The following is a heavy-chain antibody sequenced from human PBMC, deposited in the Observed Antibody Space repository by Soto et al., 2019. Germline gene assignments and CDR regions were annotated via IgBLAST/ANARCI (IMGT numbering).Heavy chain of an antibody. CDR3: AKDAYSSSTGVDD. J-gene: IGHJ4*02. D-gene: IGHD6-6*01. CDR1: GFTFDDYA. Sequence: EVQLVESGGGLVQPGRSLRLSCAASGFTFDDYAMHWVRQAPGKGLEWVSGISWNSGSIGYADSVKGRFTISRDNAKNSLYLQMNSLRAEDTALYYCAKDAYSSSTGVDDWGQGTLVTVSS. CDR2: ISWNSGSI. V-gene: IGHV3-9*01.